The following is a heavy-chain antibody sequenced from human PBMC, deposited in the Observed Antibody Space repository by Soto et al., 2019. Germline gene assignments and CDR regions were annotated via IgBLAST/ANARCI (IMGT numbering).Heavy chain of an antibody. CDR1: GGSISSTNYY. Sequence: KPSETLSLTCTVSGGSISSTNYYWTWIRQHPEKGLEWIGYIYFSGTTYYNPSLKSRVTISVDTSQNQFSLELNSVTAADTAVYYCASYGDHAFDYWGQGTLVTVSS. D-gene: IGHD4-17*01. CDR3: ASYGDHAFDY. V-gene: IGHV4-31*03. CDR2: IYFSGTT. J-gene: IGHJ4*02.